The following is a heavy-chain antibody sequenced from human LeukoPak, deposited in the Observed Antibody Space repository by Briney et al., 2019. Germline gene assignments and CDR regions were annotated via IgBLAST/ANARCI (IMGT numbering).Heavy chain of an antibody. Sequence: SETLSLTCTVSGGSISSYYWSWIRQPPGKGLEWIGYIYYSGSTNYNPSLKSRVTISVDTSKNQFSLKLSSVTAADTAVYYCARGQDGYGYYFDYWGQGTLVTVSS. CDR3: ARGQDGYGYYFDY. J-gene: IGHJ4*02. CDR2: IYYSGST. V-gene: IGHV4-59*01. CDR1: GGSISSYY. D-gene: IGHD5-24*01.